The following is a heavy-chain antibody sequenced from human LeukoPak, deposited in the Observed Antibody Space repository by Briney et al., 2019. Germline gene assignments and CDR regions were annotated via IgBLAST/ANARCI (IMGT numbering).Heavy chain of an antibody. J-gene: IGHJ4*02. Sequence: ASVKVSCKTSGYTFTSYGISWVRQAPGQGLEWMGWISADNGNTNYAQKLQGRVTMTTDTSTSTAYMELRSLRSDDTAVYYCARDNRVDILTGYSTSDYWGQGTLVTVSS. CDR3: ARDNRVDILTGYSTSDY. CDR1: GYTFTSYG. V-gene: IGHV1-18*01. D-gene: IGHD3-9*01. CDR2: ISADNGNT.